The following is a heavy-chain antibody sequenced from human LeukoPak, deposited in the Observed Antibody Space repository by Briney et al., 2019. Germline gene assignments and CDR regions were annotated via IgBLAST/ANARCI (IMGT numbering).Heavy chain of an antibody. J-gene: IGHJ4*02. D-gene: IGHD1-14*01. CDR2: ISDSGTTK. V-gene: IGHV3-48*03. CDR1: GFTFSSFE. CDR3: VVAITY. Sequence: PGGSLRLSCVASGFTFSSFEMNWVRQPPGKGLEWISYISDSGTTKYYADSVKGRFTISRDNAKNSLYLQMSSLRAEDTAVYYCVVAITYWGRGTQVTVSS.